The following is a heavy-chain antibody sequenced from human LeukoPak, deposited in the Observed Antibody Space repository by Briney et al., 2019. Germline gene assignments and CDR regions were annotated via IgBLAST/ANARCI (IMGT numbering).Heavy chain of an antibody. CDR3: ARRSDISASPNWFDP. J-gene: IGHJ5*02. CDR1: GYRFLNHW. V-gene: IGHV5-51*01. Sequence: GEPLKISCKASGYRFLNHWIGWVRQMHGKGLGWMGIIHSDDSDTRYSPSFRGHVTMSVDKSATTAYLQWDTLKASDTAIYYCARRSDISASPNWFDPWGQGTLVIVSS. D-gene: IGHD3-9*01. CDR2: IHSDDSDT.